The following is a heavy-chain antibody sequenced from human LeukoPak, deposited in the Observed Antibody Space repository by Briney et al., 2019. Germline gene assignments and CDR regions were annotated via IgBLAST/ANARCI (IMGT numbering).Heavy chain of an antibody. CDR3: ARGVKWEPDAFDI. Sequence: PGGSLRLSCAASGFTFSSYSMNWVRQAPGKGREWVSYISSSSSTIYYADSVKGRFTISRDNAKNTLYLQMNSLRAEDTAVYYCARGVKWEPDAFDIWGQGTMVTVSS. CDR1: GFTFSSYS. V-gene: IGHV3-48*04. D-gene: IGHD1-26*01. J-gene: IGHJ3*02. CDR2: ISSSSSTI.